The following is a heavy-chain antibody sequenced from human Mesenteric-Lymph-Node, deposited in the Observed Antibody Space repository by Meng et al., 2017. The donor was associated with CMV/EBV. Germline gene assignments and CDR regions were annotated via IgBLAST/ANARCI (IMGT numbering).Heavy chain of an antibody. Sequence: GGSLRLSCAASGFTFSNYAMNWVRQAPGKGLEWVSAISGGSHVTKYADSVKGRFTISRDNSKNTVYLQINSLRADDTAVYYCAKDVIGAGGGDAFDIWGQGTLVTVSS. CDR3: AKDVIGAGGGDAFDI. CDR2: ISGGSHVT. D-gene: IGHD2-15*01. V-gene: IGHV3-23*01. CDR1: GFTFSNYA. J-gene: IGHJ3*02.